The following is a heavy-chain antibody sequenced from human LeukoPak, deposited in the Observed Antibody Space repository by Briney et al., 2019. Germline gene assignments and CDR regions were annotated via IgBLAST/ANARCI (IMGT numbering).Heavy chain of an antibody. CDR1: GFTFSSYS. V-gene: IGHV3-48*01. J-gene: IGHJ4*02. Sequence: GGSLRLSCAASGFTFSSYSMNWVRQAPGKGLEWVSYISSSSSTIYYADSVKGRFTITRDNSKNTLYLQMNSLRAEDTAVYYCARGAKWLRFDYWGQGTLVTVSS. CDR2: ISSSSSTI. D-gene: IGHD5-12*01. CDR3: ARGAKWLRFDY.